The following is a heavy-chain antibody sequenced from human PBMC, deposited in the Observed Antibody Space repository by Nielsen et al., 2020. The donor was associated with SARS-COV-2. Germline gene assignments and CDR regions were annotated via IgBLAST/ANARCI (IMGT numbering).Heavy chain of an antibody. D-gene: IGHD4-17*01. V-gene: IGHV3-23*01. CDR2: ISDRSGT. CDR3: ARGKTTAV. J-gene: IGHJ4*02. Sequence: GGSLRLSCAASGFSISSHGMSWVRQAPGKGLEWVSGISDRSGTYSAESVKGRFTISRDNSKNTLYLQMNSLRAEDTAVYYCARGKTTAVWGQGTLVTVSS. CDR1: GFSISSHG.